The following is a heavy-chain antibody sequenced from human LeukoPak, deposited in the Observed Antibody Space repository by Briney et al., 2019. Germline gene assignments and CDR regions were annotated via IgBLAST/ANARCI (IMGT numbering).Heavy chain of an antibody. CDR1: GGSISSSSHY. CDR2: IYYSGST. J-gene: IGHJ4*02. V-gene: IGHV4-39*01. Sequence: KPSETLSLTCTVSGGSISSSSHYWGWIRQPPGKGLEWIGSIYYSGSTYYNPSLKGRVTISVDTSKNQFSLKLSSVTAADTAVYYCARGWLGYYDSSGYPYFDYWGQGTLVTVSS. CDR3: ARGWLGYYDSSGYPYFDY. D-gene: IGHD3-22*01.